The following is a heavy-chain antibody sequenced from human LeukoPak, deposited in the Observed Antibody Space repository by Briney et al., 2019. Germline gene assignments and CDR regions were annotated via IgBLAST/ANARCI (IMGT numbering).Heavy chain of an antibody. V-gene: IGHV3-23*01. D-gene: IGHD2-2*01. CDR2: ISGSGGST. CDR1: GFTFSSYA. Sequence: GGSLRLSCAASGFTFSSYAMSWVRQAPWKGLEWVSAISGSGGSTYYADSVKGRFTISRDNSKNTLYLQMKSLRAEDTAVYYCAKREGVDCSSTSCPFGYWGQGTLVTVSS. J-gene: IGHJ4*02. CDR3: AKREGVDCSSTSCPFGY.